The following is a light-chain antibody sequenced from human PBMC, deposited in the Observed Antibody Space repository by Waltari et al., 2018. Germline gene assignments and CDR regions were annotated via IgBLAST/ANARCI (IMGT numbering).Light chain of an antibody. CDR2: GAS. J-gene: IGKJ1*01. CDR3: LHYGWPGRT. CDR1: QSVDTTL. V-gene: IGKV3-20*01. Sequence: EIVLTQSPGTLSLSLGERATLSCRASQSVDTTLLAWYQQKPGQAPRLLIYGASSRATGIPDRFSGFGSGTDFSLTISRLEPEDFAVYCCLHYGWPGRTCGQGTKVEIK.